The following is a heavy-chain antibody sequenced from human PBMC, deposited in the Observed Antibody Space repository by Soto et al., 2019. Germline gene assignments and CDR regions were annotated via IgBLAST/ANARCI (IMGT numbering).Heavy chain of an antibody. D-gene: IGHD2-2*01. CDR1: GFTFSSYS. Sequence: GGSLRLSCAASGFTFSSYSMNWVRQAPGKGLEWVSSISSSSSYIYYADSVKGRFTISRDNAKNSLYLQMNSLRAEDTAVYYCARAVCSSTSCYSGAWWFDPWGQGTLVTVSS. J-gene: IGHJ5*02. CDR3: ARAVCSSTSCYSGAWWFDP. CDR2: ISSSSSYI. V-gene: IGHV3-21*01.